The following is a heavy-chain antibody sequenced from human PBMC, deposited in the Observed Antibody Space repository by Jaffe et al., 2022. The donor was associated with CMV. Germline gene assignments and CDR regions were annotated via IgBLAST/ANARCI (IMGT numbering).Heavy chain of an antibody. J-gene: IGHJ6*02. CDR3: AKGRGWYRGGYYYYGMDV. CDR1: GFTFSSYA. V-gene: IGHV3-23*01. D-gene: IGHD6-19*01. CDR2: ISGSGGST. Sequence: EVQLLESGGGLVQPGGSLRLSCAASGFTFSSYAMSWVRQAPGKGLEWVSAISGSGGSTYYADSVKGRFTISRDNSKNTLYLQMNSLRAEDTAVYYCAKGRGWYRGGYYYYGMDVWGQGTTVTVSS.